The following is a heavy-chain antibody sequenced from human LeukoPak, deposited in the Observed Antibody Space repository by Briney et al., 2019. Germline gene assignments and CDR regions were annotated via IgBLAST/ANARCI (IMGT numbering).Heavy chain of an antibody. D-gene: IGHD1-26*01. J-gene: IGHJ4*02. CDR2: IKQDGSEK. CDR1: GFTFSSYG. Sequence: PGGSLRLSCAASGFTFSSYGMSWVRQAQGKGLEWVANIKQDGSEKYYVDSVKGRFTISRDNAKNSLYLQMNSLRAEDTAVYYCARSTTNFDYWGQGTLVTVSS. CDR3: ARSTTNFDY. V-gene: IGHV3-7*01.